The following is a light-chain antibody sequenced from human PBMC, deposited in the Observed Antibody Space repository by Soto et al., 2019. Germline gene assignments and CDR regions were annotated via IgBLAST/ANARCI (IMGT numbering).Light chain of an antibody. V-gene: IGKV1-5*01. CDR3: QQYETFSGK. CDR1: QSISIW. J-gene: IGKJ1*01. CDR2: DAS. Sequence: IQMTHSPSTLSASVGDRVTITCRASQSISIWLAWYQQKPGKAPKLLIYDASSLESGVPSRFSGSGSGTKFTLTIASLQPDDFATYYCQQYETFSGKFGPGTKVDIK.